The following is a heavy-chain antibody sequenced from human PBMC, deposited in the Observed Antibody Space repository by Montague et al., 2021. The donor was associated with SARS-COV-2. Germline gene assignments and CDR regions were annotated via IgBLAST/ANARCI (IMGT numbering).Heavy chain of an antibody. J-gene: IGHJ4*02. V-gene: IGHV2-5*02. CDR1: GFSLRTSGVG. Sequence: LVKPTQTLTLTCSFSGFSLRTSGVGVGWIRQPPGRALEWLAIIYWDDDKRYSPSLKSRLTITKDTSKNQVVLTMTNMDPVDTATYYCVHSYADYLFDYWGQGTLVSVSS. CDR2: IYWDDDK. CDR3: VHSYADYLFDY. D-gene: IGHD4-17*01.